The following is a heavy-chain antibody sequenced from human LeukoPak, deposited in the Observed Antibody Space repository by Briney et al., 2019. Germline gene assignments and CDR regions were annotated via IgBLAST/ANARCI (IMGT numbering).Heavy chain of an antibody. CDR2: ISSNGGRT. D-gene: IGHD6-19*01. Sequence: GGSLRLSCSASGFIFSSFGWHWVRQAPGKGLEYVSAISSNGGRTYYADSVKGRFTISRDNSKNTLYLQMSSLRAEDTAVYYCVKTLISVAGTGAFDIWGQGTMVTVSS. V-gene: IGHV3-64D*09. J-gene: IGHJ3*02. CDR3: VKTLISVAGTGAFDI. CDR1: GFIFSSFG.